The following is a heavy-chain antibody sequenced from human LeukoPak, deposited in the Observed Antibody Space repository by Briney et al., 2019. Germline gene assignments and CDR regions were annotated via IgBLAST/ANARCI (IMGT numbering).Heavy chain of an antibody. CDR1: GDSISSGDYY. CDR3: ARAVIAAAPDY. V-gene: IGHV4-61*02. Sequence: SQTLSLTCTVSGDSISSGDYYWSWIRQPAGKGLEWIGRISSSGSTNYNPSLKSRVTISVDTSKNQFSLKLSSVTAADTAVYYCARAVIAAAPDYWGQGTLVTVSS. D-gene: IGHD6-13*01. CDR2: ISSSGST. J-gene: IGHJ4*02.